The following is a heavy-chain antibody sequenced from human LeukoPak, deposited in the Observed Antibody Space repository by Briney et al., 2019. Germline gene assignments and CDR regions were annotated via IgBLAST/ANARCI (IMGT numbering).Heavy chain of an antibody. Sequence: GGALRLSCLGPGFAFNGSAMSWVRQAPGKGLEWVSGIYGSAYKTHYADSVKGRFTISRDNSENTLYLQMNNLRADDTAMYYCAKDTGFCTANSCFYDALDVWGRGTMVTVSS. CDR2: IYGSAYKT. CDR3: AKDTGFCTANSCFYDALDV. CDR1: GFAFNGSA. V-gene: IGHV3-23*01. D-gene: IGHD2-2*01. J-gene: IGHJ3*01.